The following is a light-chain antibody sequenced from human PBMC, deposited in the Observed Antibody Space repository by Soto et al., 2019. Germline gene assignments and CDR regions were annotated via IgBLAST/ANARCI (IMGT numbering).Light chain of an antibody. CDR1: QSVSNY. CDR2: DAS. J-gene: IGKJ1*01. CDR3: LQNYNYPVT. Sequence: DIQMTQSPSSLSASVGDRVTITCRASQSVSNYLHWYQQKPGKAPNLLIYDASSLQSGVPSRFSGSGSGTEFTLTISSLQPDDFATYYCLQNYNYPVTFGQGTKVDIK. V-gene: IGKV1-39*01.